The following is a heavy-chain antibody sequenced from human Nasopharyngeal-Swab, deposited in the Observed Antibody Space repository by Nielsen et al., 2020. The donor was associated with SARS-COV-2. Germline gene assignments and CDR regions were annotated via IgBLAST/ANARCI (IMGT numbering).Heavy chain of an antibody. J-gene: IGHJ6*03. V-gene: IGHV1-3*01. CDR3: TRVNSSANYDYYYLDV. CDR1: GYTFTSYA. D-gene: IGHD6-25*01. CDR2: INAGNGNT. Sequence: ASVKVSCKASGYTFTSYAMHWVRQAPGQRLEWMGWINAGNGNTKYSQKFQGRVTITRDTSASTAYMELSSLSSEDTAVYYCTRVNSSANYDYYYLDVWGKGTTVTVSS.